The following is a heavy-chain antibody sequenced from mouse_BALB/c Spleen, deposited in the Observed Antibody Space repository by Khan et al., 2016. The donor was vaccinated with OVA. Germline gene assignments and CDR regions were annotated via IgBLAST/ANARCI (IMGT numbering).Heavy chain of an antibody. V-gene: IGHV1S136*01. Sequence: VQLQQSGPEVVKPGASVKMSCKASGYTFTSYVMHWVKQKPGQGLEWIGYIYPFNDATKFNEKFNGKATLTSDKSSSTVYMELSSRTSEYSAVYYCAPVVTYYVSFVFWGRGTLVTVSA. D-gene: IGHD1-1*01. J-gene: IGHJ3*01. CDR1: GYTFTSYV. CDR2: IYPFNDAT. CDR3: APVVTYYVSFVF.